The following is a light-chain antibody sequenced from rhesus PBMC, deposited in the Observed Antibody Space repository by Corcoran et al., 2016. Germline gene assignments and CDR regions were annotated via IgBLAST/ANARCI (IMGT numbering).Light chain of an antibody. Sequence: EIVMTQSPATLSLSPGERATLSCRASQSVSSNLAWYQQKPGQAPRLLIYDASNRATGIPDRFRGSGSGTGFHRTISSLEPEDVGVYYCQQESNWPLTFGGGAKVEIK. J-gene: IGKJ4*01. CDR3: QQESNWPLT. CDR2: DAS. CDR1: QSVSSN. V-gene: IGKV3-35*01.